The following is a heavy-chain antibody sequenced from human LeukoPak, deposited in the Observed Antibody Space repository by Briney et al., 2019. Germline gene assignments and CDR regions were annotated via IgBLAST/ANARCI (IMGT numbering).Heavy chain of an antibody. Sequence: ASVKVSCKASGYTFTGYYMHWVRQPPAQGLEWMGWINTNTGNPTYAQGFNGRFVFSLDPSVSTAYLQISSLKAEDTAVYYCARGRGAVAGTGYTYYFGYWGQGTLATVSS. J-gene: IGHJ4*02. CDR3: ARGRGAVAGTGYTYYFGY. CDR2: INTNTGNP. CDR1: GYTFTGYY. D-gene: IGHD6-19*01. V-gene: IGHV7-4-1*02.